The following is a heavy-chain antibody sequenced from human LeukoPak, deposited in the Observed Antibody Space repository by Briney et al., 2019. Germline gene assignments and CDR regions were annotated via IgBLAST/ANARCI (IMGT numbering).Heavy chain of an antibody. V-gene: IGHV1-18*01. D-gene: IGHD3-3*01. CDR3: ASSGYYDFWSGSPIHNWFDP. Sequence: GASVKVSCKASGYTFSSYGINWVRQAPGQGLEWMGWINVYNGNTKYTQKFQGRVTITADESTSTAYMELSSLRSEDTAVYYCASSGYYDFWSGSPIHNWFDPWGQGTLVTVSS. CDR2: INVYNGNT. J-gene: IGHJ5*02. CDR1: GYTFSSYG.